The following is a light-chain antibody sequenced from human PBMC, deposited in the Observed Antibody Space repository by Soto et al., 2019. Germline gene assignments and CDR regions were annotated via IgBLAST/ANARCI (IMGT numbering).Light chain of an antibody. CDR1: ASDIGNYNY. CDR3: SSYTAYTTLWV. Sequence: QSVLTQPASVSGSPGQSITISCTGTASDIGNYNYVSWYQLHPGKAPKLLIYGVSNRPSGVSNRFSGSKSGNAASLTISGLQAEDEADYYCSSYTAYTTLWVFGGGTKPTVL. V-gene: IGLV2-14*01. CDR2: GVS. J-gene: IGLJ3*02.